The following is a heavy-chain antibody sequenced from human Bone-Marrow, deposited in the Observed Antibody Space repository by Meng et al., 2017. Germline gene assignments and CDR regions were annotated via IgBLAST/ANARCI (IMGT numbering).Heavy chain of an antibody. J-gene: IGHJ4*02. V-gene: IGHV4-39*07. CDR3: ARGPTTMAHDFDY. CDR2: IYYSGST. Sequence: QLTLQESGPGLVKPSETLALICSVSGGSISSRSYYWGWIRQPPGKGLEWIGTIYYSGSTYYNPSLNSRVTISVDTSKNQFSLKLSSVTAADSAVYYCARGPTTMAHDFDYWGQGTLVTVSS. D-gene: IGHD4-11*01. CDR1: GGSISSRSYY.